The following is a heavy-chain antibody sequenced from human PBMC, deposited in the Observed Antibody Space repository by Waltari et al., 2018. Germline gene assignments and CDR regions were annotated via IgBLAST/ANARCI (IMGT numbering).Heavy chain of an antibody. D-gene: IGHD3-10*01. V-gene: IGHV3-23*01. J-gene: IGHJ4*02. Sequence: EVQLLESGGGLVQPGGSLRPPCAASGFPFSSYAMSWVRQAPGKGLEWVSAISGSGGSTYYADSVKGRFTISRDNSKNTLYLQMNSLRAEDTAVYYCALSRLEPEYYFDYWGQGTLVTVSS. CDR1: GFPFSSYA. CDR2: ISGSGGST. CDR3: ALSRLEPEYYFDY.